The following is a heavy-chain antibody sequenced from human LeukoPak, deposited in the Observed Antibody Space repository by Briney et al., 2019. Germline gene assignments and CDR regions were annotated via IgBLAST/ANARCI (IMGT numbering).Heavy chain of an antibody. J-gene: IGHJ4*02. V-gene: IGHV4-4*07. D-gene: IGHD3-22*01. Sequence: SETLSLTCTVSGGSISSYYWSWIRQPAGKGLEWIGRIYTSGSTNYNPSLKSRVTMSVDTSKNQFSLKLSSVTAEDTAVYYCARVDYYDSSGYFDYWGQGTLVTVSS. CDR1: GGSISSYY. CDR2: IYTSGST. CDR3: ARVDYYDSSGYFDY.